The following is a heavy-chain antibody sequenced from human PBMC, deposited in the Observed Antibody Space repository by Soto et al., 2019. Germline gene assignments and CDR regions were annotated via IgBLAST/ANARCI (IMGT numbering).Heavy chain of an antibody. J-gene: IGHJ5*02. D-gene: IGHD6-19*01. Sequence: QVQLQESGPGLVKPSQTLSLTCTVSGGSISSGDYYWSWIRQPPGKGLEWIGYIYYSGSTYSNPSLKSRVTISVDTSKNPFSLNLSSVTAADTAVYYCARERPDGCKLDPWGQGTLVTVSS. CDR2: IYYSGST. V-gene: IGHV4-30-4*01. CDR3: ARERPDGCKLDP. CDR1: GGSISSGDYY.